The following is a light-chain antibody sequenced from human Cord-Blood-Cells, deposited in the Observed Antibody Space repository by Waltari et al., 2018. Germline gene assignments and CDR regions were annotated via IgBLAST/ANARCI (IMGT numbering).Light chain of an antibody. J-gene: IGLJ2*01. CDR1: SSDAGGSYL. CDR2: EGS. Sequence: QSALPQPASVSVSPGQAITISCTGSSSDAGGSYLFSWYQRHPGKAPKLMSYEGSKRPSGVSNRFSGSKSGNTASLTISELQAEDEADYCCCSYAGSSTFHVVFGGGTKLTVL. V-gene: IGLV2-23*03. CDR3: CSYAGSSTFHVV.